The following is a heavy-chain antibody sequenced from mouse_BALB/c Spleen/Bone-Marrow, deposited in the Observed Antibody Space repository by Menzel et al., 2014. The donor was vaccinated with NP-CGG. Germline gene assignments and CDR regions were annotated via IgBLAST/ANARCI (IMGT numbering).Heavy chain of an antibody. CDR1: GFDFSRYW. V-gene: IGHV4-1*02. CDR3: ARRYYYGYVDY. Sequence: EVQLQQSGGGLVHPGGSLKLSCTVSGFDFSRYWLSWVRQAPGKGLEWIGEINPDSSTINYTPSLKDKFIISRDNAKNTLYLQMGKVRSEDTALYYCARRYYYGYVDYWGQGTSVTVSS. D-gene: IGHD1-2*01. CDR2: INPDSSTI. J-gene: IGHJ4*01.